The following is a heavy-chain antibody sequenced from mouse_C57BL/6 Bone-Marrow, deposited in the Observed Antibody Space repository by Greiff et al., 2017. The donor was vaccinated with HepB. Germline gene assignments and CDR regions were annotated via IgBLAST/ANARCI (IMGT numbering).Heavy chain of an antibody. V-gene: IGHV1-50*01. CDR3: ARDGYYEDYYAMDY. CDR2: IDPSDSYT. CDR1: GYTFTSYW. Sequence: QVQLQQPGAELVKPGASVKLSCKASGYTFTSYWMQWVKQRPGQGLEWIGEIDPSDSYTNYNQKFKGKATLTVDTSSSTAYMQRSSLTSEDSAVYYCARDGYYEDYYAMDYWGQGTAVTVSS. D-gene: IGHD2-3*01. J-gene: IGHJ4*01.